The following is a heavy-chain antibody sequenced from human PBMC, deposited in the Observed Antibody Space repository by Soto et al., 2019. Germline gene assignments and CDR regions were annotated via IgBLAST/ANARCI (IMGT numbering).Heavy chain of an antibody. CDR2: ISWNSGSI. Sequence: EVQLVESGGGLVQPGRSLRLSCAASGFTFDDYAMHWVRQAPGKGLEWVSGISWNSGSIGYADSVKGRFTISRDNAKNSLYLQMNSLRAEDTALYYCAKDLSAVYCSSTSCYNRDYWGQGTLVTVSS. D-gene: IGHD2-2*01. CDR1: GFTFDDYA. J-gene: IGHJ4*02. V-gene: IGHV3-9*01. CDR3: AKDLSAVYCSSTSCYNRDY.